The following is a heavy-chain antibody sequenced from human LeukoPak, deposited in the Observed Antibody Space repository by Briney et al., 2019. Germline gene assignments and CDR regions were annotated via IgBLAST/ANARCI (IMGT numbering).Heavy chain of an antibody. CDR2: MNPNSGNT. Sequence: ASVKVSCKASGYTFTSYDINWVRQATGQGLEWMGWMNPNSGNTGYAQKFQGRVTMTRDTSTSTVYMELSSLRSEDTAVYYCARDQGTVTPYFQHWGQGTLVTVSS. CDR1: GYTFTSYD. J-gene: IGHJ1*01. V-gene: IGHV1-8*02. D-gene: IGHD4-11*01. CDR3: ARDQGTVTPYFQH.